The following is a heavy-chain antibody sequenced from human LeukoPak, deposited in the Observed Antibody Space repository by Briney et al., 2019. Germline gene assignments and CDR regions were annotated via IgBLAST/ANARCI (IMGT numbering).Heavy chain of an antibody. Sequence: SGGSLRLSCAASGFTFSSYSMNWVRQAPGKGLEWVSYISSSSSTIYYADSVKGRFTISRDNAKNSLYLQMNSLRAEDTAVYYCASTLGLPIPFSGSLDYWGQGTLVTVSS. CDR1: GFTFSSYS. CDR3: ASTLGLPIPFSGSLDY. J-gene: IGHJ4*02. V-gene: IGHV3-48*04. D-gene: IGHD3-22*01. CDR2: ISSSSSTI.